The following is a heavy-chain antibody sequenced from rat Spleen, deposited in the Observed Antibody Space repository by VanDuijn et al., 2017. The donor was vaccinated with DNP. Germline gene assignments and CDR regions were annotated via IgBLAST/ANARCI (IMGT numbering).Heavy chain of an antibody. V-gene: IGHV5-7*01. J-gene: IGHJ2*01. CDR3: ARPDY. Sequence: EVQLVESGGGLVQPGRSLKLSCAASGFTFSNYGLAWVRQAPKKGLEWIATISYDGSSTSYRDSVKGRFTVSRDNAKNTLYLQMDSLRSEDTATYYCARPDYWGQGVMVTVSS. CDR1: GFTFSNYG. CDR2: ISYDGSST.